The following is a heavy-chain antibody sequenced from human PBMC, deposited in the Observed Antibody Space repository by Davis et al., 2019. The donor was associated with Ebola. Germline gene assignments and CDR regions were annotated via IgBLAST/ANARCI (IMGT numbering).Heavy chain of an antibody. V-gene: IGHV4-39*07. CDR1: GDSIRGGTYY. D-gene: IGHD3-10*01. J-gene: IGHJ6*02. CDR3: ARVRGTLARFYGMDV. Sequence: MPGGSLRLSCSVSGDSIRGGTYYWDWIRQPPGKGLEWIGSVSYSGGMYTTSMYYNPSLKSRVAMSVDMSKNQFSLNLNSVTAADTAIYYCARVRGTLARFYGMDVWGQGTTVTVSS. CDR2: VSYSGGMYTTSM.